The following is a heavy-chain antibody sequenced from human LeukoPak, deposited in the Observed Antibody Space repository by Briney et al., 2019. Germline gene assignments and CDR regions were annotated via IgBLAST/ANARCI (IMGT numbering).Heavy chain of an antibody. CDR3: ARTTVTHEDTFDI. J-gene: IGHJ3*02. D-gene: IGHD4-17*01. Sequence: PSETLSLTCAVCGGSFSDYYWTWIRQVPGKGLEWIGEINHSGSTNYNPSLKSRVTMSIDTSKKQFSLKVSSVTAADTAVYYSARTTVTHEDTFDIWGQGTMVTVSS. CDR1: GGSFSDYY. CDR2: INHSGST. V-gene: IGHV4-34*01.